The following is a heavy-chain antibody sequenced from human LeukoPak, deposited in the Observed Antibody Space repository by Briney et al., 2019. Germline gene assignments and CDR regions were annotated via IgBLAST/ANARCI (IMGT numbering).Heavy chain of an antibody. J-gene: IGHJ6*02. CDR2: ISYDGNNK. D-gene: IGHD3-22*01. CDR3: ARDLVVVVRRNYYYYYGMDV. Sequence: GGSLRLSCAASGFTFRSYGMHWVRQAPGKGLEWVAVISYDGNNKYYADSVKGRFTISRDNSKNTLYLQMNSLRAEDTAVYYCARDLVVVVRRNYYYYYGMDVWGQGTTVTVSS. CDR1: GFTFRSYG. V-gene: IGHV3-30*03.